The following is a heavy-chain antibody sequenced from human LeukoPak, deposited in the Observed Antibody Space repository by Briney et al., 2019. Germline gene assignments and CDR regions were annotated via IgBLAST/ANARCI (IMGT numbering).Heavy chain of an antibody. CDR3: ARDLGYGSGSLNWFDP. CDR1: GYTFTGYY. CDR2: INPNSGGT. V-gene: IGHV1-2*02. Sequence: AASVKVSCKASGYTFTGYYMHWVRQAPGQGLEWMGWINPNSGGTNYAQKFQGRVTMTRDTSISTAYMELSRLRSDDTAVYYCARDLGYGSGSLNWFDPWGQGTLVTVSS. D-gene: IGHD3-10*01. J-gene: IGHJ5*02.